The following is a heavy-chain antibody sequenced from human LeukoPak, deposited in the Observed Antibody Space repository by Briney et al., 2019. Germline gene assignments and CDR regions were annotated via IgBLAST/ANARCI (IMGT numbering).Heavy chain of an antibody. CDR3: ARVAVGYCSSTSCSSGWFGELSRRYFDY. Sequence: PSETLSLTCTVSGGSISSSSYYWGWIRQPPGKGLEWIGSIYYSGSTYYNPSLKSRVTISVDTSKNQFSLKLSSVTAADTAVYYCARVAVGYCSSTSCSSGWFGELSRRYFDYWGQGTLVTVSS. V-gene: IGHV4-39*01. J-gene: IGHJ4*02. CDR1: GGSISSSSYY. D-gene: IGHD2-2*01. CDR2: IYYSGST.